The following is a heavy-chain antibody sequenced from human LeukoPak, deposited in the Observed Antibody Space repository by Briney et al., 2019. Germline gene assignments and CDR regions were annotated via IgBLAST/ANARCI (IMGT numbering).Heavy chain of an antibody. Sequence: GGSLRLSCAASGFTFSSYAMSWVRQAPGKGLEWVSAITDNGATTYYADSVKGRFTIRAEDTAVYYCARAGDCTNGICYTADFDYWGQGTLVTVSS. CDR1: GFTFSSYA. V-gene: IGHV3-23*01. CDR3: DY. CDR2: ITDNGATT. J-gene: IGHJ4*02. D-gene: IGHD2-8*01.